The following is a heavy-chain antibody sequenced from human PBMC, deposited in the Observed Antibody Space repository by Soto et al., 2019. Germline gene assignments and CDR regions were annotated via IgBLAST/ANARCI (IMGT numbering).Heavy chain of an antibody. D-gene: IGHD3-3*01. Sequence: EVQLVESGGGLVQPGGSLRLSCAASGFTFSSYWMSWVRQAPGKGLEWVANIKQDGSEKYYVDSVKGRFTISRDNAKNSQXLQMNSLRAEDTAVYYCARDLPYYDFWSGYYGMDVWGQGTTVTVSS. CDR3: ARDLPYYDFWSGYYGMDV. CDR2: IKQDGSEK. J-gene: IGHJ6*02. V-gene: IGHV3-7*01. CDR1: GFTFSSYW.